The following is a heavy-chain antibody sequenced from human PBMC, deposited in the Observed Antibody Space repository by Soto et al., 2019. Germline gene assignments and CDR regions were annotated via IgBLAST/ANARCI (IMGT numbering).Heavy chain of an antibody. CDR2: ISAYNGNT. J-gene: IGHJ4*02. D-gene: IGHD3-22*01. CDR1: GYTFTSYG. Sequence: ASVKVSCKASGYTFTSYGISWVRQAPGQGLEWMGWISAYNGNTNYAQKLQGRVTMTTDTSTSTAYMELRSLTSDDTAVYYCARVEFREYDSSRYEPPYYWGQGTLVTVSS. V-gene: IGHV1-18*01. CDR3: ARVEFREYDSSRYEPPYY.